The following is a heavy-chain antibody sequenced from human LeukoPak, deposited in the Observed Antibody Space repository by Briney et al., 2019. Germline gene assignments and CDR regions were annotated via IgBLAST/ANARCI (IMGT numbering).Heavy chain of an antibody. J-gene: IGHJ3*01. CDR1: GFTFTNYA. D-gene: IGHD2-21*01. V-gene: IGHV3-23*01. CDR2: IGGGDDDR. Sequence: PGGSLRLSCAASGFTFTNYAMSWVRQAPGKGLEWVSGIGGGDDDRYYADSVRGRLTISRDNSKSTVFLQMNSLRAEDTAVYYCAKDAISMNGIWDAFDDWGQGTMVTVSS. CDR3: AKDAISMNGIWDAFDD.